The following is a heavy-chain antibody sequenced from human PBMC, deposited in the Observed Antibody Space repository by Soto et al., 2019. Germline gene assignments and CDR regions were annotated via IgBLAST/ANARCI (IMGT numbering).Heavy chain of an antibody. CDR3: ARDPASSGYSPDYYAMDV. D-gene: IGHD3-22*01. Sequence: ASVKVSCKASGYTFTTYYMHWVRQAPGQGLEWMGIINPSGGSTSYAQKFQGRVTMTRDTSTSTVYMELSSLKSEDTAVYYCARDPASSGYSPDYYAMDVWGQGTTVTVSS. J-gene: IGHJ6*02. V-gene: IGHV1-46*03. CDR1: GYTFTTYY. CDR2: INPSGGST.